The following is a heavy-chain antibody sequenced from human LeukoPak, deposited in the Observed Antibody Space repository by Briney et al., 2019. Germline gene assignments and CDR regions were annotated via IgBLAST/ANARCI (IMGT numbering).Heavy chain of an antibody. CDR3: AKSGYNRFDY. D-gene: IGHD5-24*01. CDR1: GFTFSSYA. V-gene: IGHV3-23*01. J-gene: IGHJ4*02. CDR2: ISGSGSGGST. Sequence: GGSLRLSCAASGFTFSSYAMSWVRQAPGKGLEWVSNISGSGSGGSTYYADSVKGRFTISRDNSKNTLYLQMNSLRAEDTAVYYCAKSGYNRFDYWGQGTLVTVSS.